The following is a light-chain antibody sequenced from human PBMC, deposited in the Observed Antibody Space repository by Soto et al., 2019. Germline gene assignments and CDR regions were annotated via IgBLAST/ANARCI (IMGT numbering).Light chain of an antibody. CDR3: QQYGSSPPT. CDR2: GAS. CDR1: QSISSSF. Sequence: EIVLTQSPGTLSLSPGERAALSCRASQSISSSFLAWYQHKPGQAPRLLIHGASSRATGIPDRFSGSGSGTDFTLTISRLEPEDFAVYYCQQYGSSPPTFGQGTKVDIK. J-gene: IGKJ1*01. V-gene: IGKV3-20*01.